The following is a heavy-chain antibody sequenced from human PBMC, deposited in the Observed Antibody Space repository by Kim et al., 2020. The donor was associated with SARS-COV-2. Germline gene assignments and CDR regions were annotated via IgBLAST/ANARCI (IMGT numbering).Heavy chain of an antibody. D-gene: IGHD2-21*01. V-gene: IGHV1-2*02. CDR2: INPNSGGT. Sequence: ASVKVSCKASGYTFTGYYMHWVRQAPGQGLEWMGWINPNSGGTNYAQKFQGRVTMTRDTSISTAYMELSRLRSDDTAVYYCARDIEAYCGGDCSDFDYWGQGTLVTVSS. CDR1: GYTFTGYY. CDR3: ARDIEAYCGGDCSDFDY. J-gene: IGHJ4*02.